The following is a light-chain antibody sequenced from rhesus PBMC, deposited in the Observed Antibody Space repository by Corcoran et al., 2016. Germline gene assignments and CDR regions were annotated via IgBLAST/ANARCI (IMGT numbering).Light chain of an antibody. J-gene: IGLJ1*01. CDR1: SSDTGGSNR. CDR3: SSYRSSRTYI. V-gene: IGLV2-13*03. Sequence: QAVPTQSPSVSGSPGQSVTISCSGTSSDTGGSNRVSWYQQHPGKAPKLMIYEVSKRPSGVSDRYSGSKSGNTASLTISGLQAGDGAGYNCSSYRSSRTYIVGAGAPLTV. CDR2: EVS.